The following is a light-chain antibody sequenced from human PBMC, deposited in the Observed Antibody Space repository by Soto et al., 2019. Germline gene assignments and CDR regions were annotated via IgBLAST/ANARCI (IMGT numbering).Light chain of an antibody. CDR2: DVS. J-gene: IGLJ2*01. CDR1: SSDVGGYNY. V-gene: IGLV2-11*01. Sequence: QSVLTQPRSVSGSPGQSVTISCTGTSSDVGGYNYVSWNQQHPGKAPKLMIYDVSKRPSGVPDRFSGSKSGNTASLTISGLQAEDEADYYCCSYAGRYSVFGGGTKVTVL. CDR3: CSYAGRYSV.